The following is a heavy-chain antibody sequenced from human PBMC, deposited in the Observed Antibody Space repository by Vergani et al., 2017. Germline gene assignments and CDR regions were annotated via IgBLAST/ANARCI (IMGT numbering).Heavy chain of an antibody. CDR3: ARVRAAGTFNYYYYYGMDV. CDR2: INHSGST. J-gene: IGHJ6*02. CDR1: GGSFSGYY. V-gene: IGHV4-34*01. Sequence: QVQLQQWGAGLLKPSETLSLTCAVYGGSFSGYYWRWIRQPPGKGLEWVGEINHSGSTNYKPSLKSRVTITVNTSKNQFSLKLSSVTAADTAVYYCARVRAAGTFNYYYYYGMDVWGQGTTVTVSS. D-gene: IGHD6-13*01.